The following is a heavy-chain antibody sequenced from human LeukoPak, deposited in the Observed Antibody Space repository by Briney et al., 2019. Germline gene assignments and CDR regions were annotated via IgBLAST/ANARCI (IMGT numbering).Heavy chain of an antibody. D-gene: IGHD2-2*01. CDR1: GYTFTSYA. CDR2: INAGNGNT. Sequence: ASVKVSCKASGYTFTSYAMHWVRQAPGQRLEWMGWINAGNGNTKYSQKFQGRVTITRDTSTSTAYMELRSLRSDDTAVYYCARGYCSSTSCYAFWNYWGQGTLVTVSS. CDR3: ARGYCSSTSCYAFWNY. J-gene: IGHJ4*02. V-gene: IGHV1-3*01.